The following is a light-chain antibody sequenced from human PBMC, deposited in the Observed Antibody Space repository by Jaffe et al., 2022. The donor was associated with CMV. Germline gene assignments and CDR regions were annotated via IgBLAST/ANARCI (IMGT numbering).Light chain of an antibody. J-gene: IGKJ1*01. V-gene: IGKV1-5*03. CDR1: QSINSR. Sequence: DIQMTQFPSTLSASVGDRVTITCRASQSINSRLAWYQQKPGKAPKVLIQEASTLQSGVPSRFSGSVSGTDFTLTITSLQPDDFATYYCLQSHDYPRTFGQGTKVEVK. CDR2: EAS. CDR3: LQSHDYPRT.